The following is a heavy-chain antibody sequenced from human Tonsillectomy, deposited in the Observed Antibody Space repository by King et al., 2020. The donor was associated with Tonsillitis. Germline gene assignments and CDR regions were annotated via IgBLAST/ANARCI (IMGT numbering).Heavy chain of an antibody. J-gene: IGHJ6*02. Sequence: VQLVESGGGVVQPGRSLRLSCAASGFTFSSYGMHWVRQAPGKGLEWVAVIWYDGSNKYYADSVKGRFTISRDNSKNTLYLQMNSLRAEDTAVYYCAREFKEYYDILTGPYLAYYYYGMDVWGQGTTVTVSS. V-gene: IGHV3-33*01. CDR2: IWYDGSNK. CDR1: GFTFSSYG. D-gene: IGHD3-9*01. CDR3: AREFKEYYDILTGPYLAYYYYGMDV.